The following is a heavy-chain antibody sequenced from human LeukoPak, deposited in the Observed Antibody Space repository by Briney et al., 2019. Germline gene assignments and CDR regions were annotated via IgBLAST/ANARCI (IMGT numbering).Heavy chain of an antibody. Sequence: SETLSLTCVVSGDSISSGGYAWSWIRQPPGKGLEWIGYIFHTGSTFYNPSLKSRVTISVDNSKNQFSMRLSSVTAADTAEYYCARELWFANAPGSWLDPWGQGTVVTVST. CDR1: GDSISSGGYA. CDR2: IFHTGST. CDR3: ARELWFANAPGSWLDP. J-gene: IGHJ5*02. D-gene: IGHD3-10*01. V-gene: IGHV4-30-2*01.